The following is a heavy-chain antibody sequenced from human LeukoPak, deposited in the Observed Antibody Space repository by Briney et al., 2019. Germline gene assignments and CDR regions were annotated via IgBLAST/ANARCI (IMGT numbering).Heavy chain of an antibody. J-gene: IGHJ4*02. Sequence: GASVKVSCKASGYTFTGYYIHWLRQAPGQGLEWMGFINPNSGGTNYAQKFQGRVTMTMDTSISTAYMELSSLTSDDTAVYYCARDLEGYHYGSGNYPQWGQGTLITVSS. CDR2: INPNSGGT. CDR3: ARDLEGYHYGSGNYPQ. V-gene: IGHV1-2*02. D-gene: IGHD3-10*01. CDR1: GYTFTGYY.